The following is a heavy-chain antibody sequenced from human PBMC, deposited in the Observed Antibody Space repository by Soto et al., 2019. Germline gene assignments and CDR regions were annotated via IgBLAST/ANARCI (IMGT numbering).Heavy chain of an antibody. CDR2: ISGSGGST. J-gene: IGHJ5*02. CDR1: GFTFSSYA. D-gene: IGHD3-10*01. V-gene: IGHV3-23*01. CDR3: AKAAGITMVRGVILNWFDP. Sequence: GGSLRLSCAASGFTFSSYAMSWVHQAPGKGLEWVSAISGSGGSTYYADSVKGRFTISRDNSKNTLYLQMNSLRAEDTAVYYCAKAAGITMVRGVILNWFDPWGQGTLVTVSS.